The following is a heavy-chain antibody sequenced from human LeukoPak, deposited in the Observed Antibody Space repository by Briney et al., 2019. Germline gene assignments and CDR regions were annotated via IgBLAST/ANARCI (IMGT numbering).Heavy chain of an antibody. Sequence: GGSLRLSSAASGFTFDDYGMSRVRQAPGKGLEGVSGINWNGGSTGYADSVNGRFTTSSDNAKNSLYLQVNSLRAEDTALYYCARDIRLSGSYLFDYWGQGTLVTVSS. CDR3: ARDIRLSGSYLFDY. D-gene: IGHD1-26*01. CDR2: INWNGGST. V-gene: IGHV3-20*03. CDR1: GFTFDDYG. J-gene: IGHJ4*02.